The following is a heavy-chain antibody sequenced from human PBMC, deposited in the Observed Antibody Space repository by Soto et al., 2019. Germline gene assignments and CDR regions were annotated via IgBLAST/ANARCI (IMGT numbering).Heavy chain of an antibody. V-gene: IGHV4-39*01. CDR1: GGSINSSGSY. D-gene: IGHD6-19*01. CDR2: IYYSGTS. CDR3: ARLKRRWLNADY. J-gene: IGHJ4*02. Sequence: SETLSLTCTVSGGSINSSGSYWAWIRQPPGKGLEWIGSIYYSGTSYSNPSLRSRISMSVDTSKNQFSLKLNSVTAADTAVYYCARLKRRWLNADYWGQGALVTVSS.